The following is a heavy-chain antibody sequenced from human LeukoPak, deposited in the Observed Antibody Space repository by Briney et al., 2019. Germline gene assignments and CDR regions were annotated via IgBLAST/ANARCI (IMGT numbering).Heavy chain of an antibody. CDR3: ANNHGRYFDWLLLGGSFDY. D-gene: IGHD3-9*01. CDR1: GFTFSSYA. J-gene: IGHJ4*02. CDR2: ISGSGGST. V-gene: IGHV3-23*01. Sequence: PGRSLRLSCAASGFTFSSYAMSWVRQAPGKGLEWVSAISGSGGSTYYADSVKGRLTISRDNSKNTLYLQMNSLRAEDTAVYYCANNHGRYFDWLLLGGSFDYWGQGTLVTVSS.